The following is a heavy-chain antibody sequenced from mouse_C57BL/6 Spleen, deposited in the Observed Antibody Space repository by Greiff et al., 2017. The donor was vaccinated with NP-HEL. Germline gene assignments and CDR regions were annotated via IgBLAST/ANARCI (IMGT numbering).Heavy chain of an antibody. J-gene: IGHJ4*01. CDR3: ARIYYGSSYESYAMDY. D-gene: IGHD1-1*01. Sequence: QVQLQQSGAELVKPGASVKISCKASGYAFSSYWMNWVKQRPGKGLEWIGQIYPGDGDTNYNGKFKGKATLTADKSSSTAYMQLSSLTSEGSAVYFCARIYYGSSYESYAMDYWGQGTSVTVSS. CDR2: IYPGDGDT. V-gene: IGHV1-80*01. CDR1: GYAFSSYW.